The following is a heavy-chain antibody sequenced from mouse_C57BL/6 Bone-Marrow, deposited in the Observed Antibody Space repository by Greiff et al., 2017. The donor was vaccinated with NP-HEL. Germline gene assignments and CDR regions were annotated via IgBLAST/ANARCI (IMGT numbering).Heavy chain of an antibody. V-gene: IGHV1-72*01. J-gene: IGHJ1*03. CDR3: AGYYNSSGGWYFDV. CDR2: IDPNSGGT. D-gene: IGHD1-1*01. Sequence: VQLQQPGADLVKPGASVKLSCKASGYTFTSYWMHWVKQRPGRGLEWIGRIDPNSGGTKYNEKFKTKATLTVDKSSSTAYMQLSSLTSEDSAVYYCAGYYNSSGGWYFDVWGRGTAVTVSA. CDR1: GYTFTSYW.